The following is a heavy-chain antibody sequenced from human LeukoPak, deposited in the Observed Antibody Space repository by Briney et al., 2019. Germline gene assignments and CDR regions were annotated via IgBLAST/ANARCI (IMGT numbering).Heavy chain of an antibody. CDR1: GYSISSGYY. CDR2: LYHSGST. D-gene: IGHD3-22*01. J-gene: IGHJ4*02. CDR3: ARGVRPREHYYDSSGSYGGGHFDY. V-gene: IGHV4-38-2*02. Sequence: PSETLSLTCTVSGYSISSGYYWGWIRQPPGKGLEWVGSLYHSGSTYYNRSLNSRLTIPLETSKNQFSLNLSSVTAADSAVYYCARGVRPREHYYDSSGSYGGGHFDYWGQGTLVTVSS.